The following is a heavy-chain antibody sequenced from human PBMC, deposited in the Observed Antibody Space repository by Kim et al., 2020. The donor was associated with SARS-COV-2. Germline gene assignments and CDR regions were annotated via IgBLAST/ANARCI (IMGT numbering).Heavy chain of an antibody. D-gene: IGHD3-10*01. CDR3: ARGPYVGRPAGSFYY. CDR1: GGSFSGYY. V-gene: IGHV4-34*01. CDR2: INHSGST. J-gene: IGHJ4*02. Sequence: SETLSLTCAVYGGSFSGYYWSWIRQPPGKGLEWIGEINHSGSTNYNPSLKSRVTISVDTSKNQFSLKLSSVTAADTAGYYCARGPYVGRPAGSFYYWGQGALVTVSS.